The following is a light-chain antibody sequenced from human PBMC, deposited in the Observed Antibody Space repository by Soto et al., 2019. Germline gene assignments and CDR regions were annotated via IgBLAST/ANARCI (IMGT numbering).Light chain of an antibody. V-gene: IGKV1-5*03. J-gene: IGKJ2*03. CDR1: ENINNW. CDR2: QAS. CDR3: QHYKISTRYS. Sequence: DIQMTQSPSTLSASVGDRATITCRTSENINNWLAWYQQRPGTVPKLLIYQASNLESGVPARFSGSGSGTDFTLTISSLQPEDFATYYCQHYKISTRYSFGQGTK.